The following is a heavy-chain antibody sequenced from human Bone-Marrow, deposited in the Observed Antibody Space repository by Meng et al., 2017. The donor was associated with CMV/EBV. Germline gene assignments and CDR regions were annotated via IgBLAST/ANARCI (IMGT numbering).Heavy chain of an antibody. CDR2: IKQDGSEK. CDR1: GFTFSSYS. V-gene: IGHV3-7*01. J-gene: IGHJ4*02. Sequence: GESLKISCAASGFTFSSYSMNWVRQAPGKGLEWVANIKQDGSEKYYVDSVKGRFTISRDNAKNSLYLQMNSLRAEDTAVYYCASDYYDSSGYPNWGQGTLVTVSS. D-gene: IGHD3-22*01. CDR3: ASDYYDSSGYPN.